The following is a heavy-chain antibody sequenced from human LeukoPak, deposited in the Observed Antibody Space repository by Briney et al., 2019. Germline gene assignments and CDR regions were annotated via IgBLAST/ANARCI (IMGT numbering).Heavy chain of an antibody. Sequence: ASVKVSCKASGYTFTNYAIHWVRQAPGQRLEWMGWFNSDTGDTHYSQNFQGRVIITRDTSASTAYMELSSLRPEDTAVFFCVRGGPNRSGWTLDYWGQETLVTVSS. CDR3: VRGGPNRSGWTLDY. V-gene: IGHV1-3*01. CDR1: GYTFTNYA. D-gene: IGHD6-19*01. J-gene: IGHJ4*02. CDR2: FNSDTGDT.